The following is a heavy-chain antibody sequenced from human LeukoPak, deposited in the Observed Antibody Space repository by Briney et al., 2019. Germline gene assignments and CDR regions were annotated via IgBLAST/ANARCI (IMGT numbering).Heavy chain of an antibody. J-gene: IGHJ4*02. D-gene: IGHD3-10*01. CDR1: GFTFGNYA. Sequence: PGRSLRLSCAASGFTFGNYAMHWVRQAPGKGLEWVALISFDGSSKYYADSVKGRFTISRDNSNLYLQMNSLRAEDTAVYYCAKIPFGELLDYWGQGTLVTVSS. CDR3: AKIPFGELLDY. CDR2: ISFDGSSK. V-gene: IGHV3-30*18.